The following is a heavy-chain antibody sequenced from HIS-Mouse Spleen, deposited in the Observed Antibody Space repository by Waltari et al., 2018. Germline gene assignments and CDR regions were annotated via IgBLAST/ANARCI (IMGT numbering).Heavy chain of an antibody. CDR3: AGIAARDAFDI. CDR1: GFTFSSYR. CDR2: ISSSSSYI. J-gene: IGHJ3*02. D-gene: IGHD6-6*01. Sequence: EVQLVESGGGMVKPGGSLRLSCAASGFTFSSYRMKWVRQAPGKGGEWVSSISSSSSYIYYADSVKGRFTISRDNAKNSLYLQMNSLRAEDTAVYYCAGIAARDAFDIWGQGTMVTVSS. V-gene: IGHV3-21*01.